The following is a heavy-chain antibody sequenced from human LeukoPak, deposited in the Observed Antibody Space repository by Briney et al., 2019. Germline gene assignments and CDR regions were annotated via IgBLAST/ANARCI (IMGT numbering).Heavy chain of an antibody. CDR3: ARPPGSYDPFDY. J-gene: IGHJ4*02. D-gene: IGHD1-26*01. CDR2: INPNSGGT. V-gene: IGHV1-2*02. CDR1: GYTFTGYY. Sequence: ASVKVSCKASGYTFTGYYMHWVRQAPGQGLERMGWINPNSGGTNYAQKFQGRVTMTRDTSISTAYMELSRLRSDDTAVYYCARPPGSYDPFDYWGQGTLVTVSS.